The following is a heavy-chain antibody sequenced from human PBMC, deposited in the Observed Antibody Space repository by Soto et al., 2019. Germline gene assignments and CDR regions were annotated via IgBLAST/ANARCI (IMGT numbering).Heavy chain of an antibody. CDR3: ARRTAAAGAYYYYGMDV. D-gene: IGHD6-13*01. J-gene: IGHJ6*02. Sequence: GESLKISCNGSGYSFTSYWISWVRQMPGKGLEWMGRIDPSDSYTNYSPSFQGHVTISADKSISTAYLQWSSLKASDTAMYYCARRTAAAGAYYYYGMDVWGQGTTVTVSS. CDR1: GYSFTSYW. CDR2: IDPSDSYT. V-gene: IGHV5-10-1*01.